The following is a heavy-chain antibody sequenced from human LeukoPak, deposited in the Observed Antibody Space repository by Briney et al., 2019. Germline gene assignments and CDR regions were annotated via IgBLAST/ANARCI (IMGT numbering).Heavy chain of an antibody. CDR3: ARRLDLGSIVVVVAATGCFDY. CDR2: ISGSGGST. J-gene: IGHJ4*02. Sequence: GGSLRLSCAASGFTFRSYAMSWGRQAPGKGLEWVSGISGSGGSTYYAGSVKGRFTISRDNSKNTLYLQMNSLRAEDTAIYYCARRLDLGSIVVVVAATGCFDYWGQGTLVTVSS. V-gene: IGHV3-23*01. D-gene: IGHD2-15*01. CDR1: GFTFRSYA.